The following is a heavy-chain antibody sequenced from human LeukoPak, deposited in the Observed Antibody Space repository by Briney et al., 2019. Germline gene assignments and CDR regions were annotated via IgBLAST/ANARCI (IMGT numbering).Heavy chain of an antibody. D-gene: IGHD3-3*01. CDR1: GGSISSGSYY. CDR3: AREADYDFWSGYYAFDY. J-gene: IGHJ4*02. Sequence: SQTLSLTCTVSGGSISSGSYYWSWIRQPAGKGLERIGRIYTSGSTNYNPSLKSRVTISADTSKNQFSLKLSSVTAADTAVYYCAREADYDFWSGYYAFDYWGQGTLVTVSS. CDR2: IYTSGST. V-gene: IGHV4-61*02.